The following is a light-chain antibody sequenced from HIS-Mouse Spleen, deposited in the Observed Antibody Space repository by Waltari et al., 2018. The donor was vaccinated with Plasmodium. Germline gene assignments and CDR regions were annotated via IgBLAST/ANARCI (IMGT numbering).Light chain of an antibody. CDR1: ALPTQY. CDR2: EDS. V-gene: IGLV3-10*01. Sequence: SYELTQPPSVSVSPGQTARSTCPGDALPTQYALWYQQKSGQAPVLVIYEDSKRPSGIPERFAGSSSGTMATLTISGAQVEDEADYYGYSTDSSGNHRVFGGGTKLTVL. J-gene: IGLJ3*02. CDR3: YSTDSSGNHRV.